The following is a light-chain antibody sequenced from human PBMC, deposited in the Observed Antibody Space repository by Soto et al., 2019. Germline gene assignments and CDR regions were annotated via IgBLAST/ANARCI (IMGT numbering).Light chain of an antibody. CDR3: GTWDSRLSAVV. Sequence: QSVLTQPPSVSAAPGQKVTISCSGSNSNIGNNYVSWYQQLPGTAPKLLIYDNNKRPSGIPDRFSGSKSGTSATLGITGLQTGDEVDYYCGTWDSRLSAVVFGGGTQLTVL. CDR2: DNN. V-gene: IGLV1-51*01. J-gene: IGLJ2*01. CDR1: NSNIGNNY.